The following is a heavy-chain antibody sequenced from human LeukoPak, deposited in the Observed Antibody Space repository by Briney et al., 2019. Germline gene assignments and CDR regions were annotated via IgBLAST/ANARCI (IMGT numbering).Heavy chain of an antibody. V-gene: IGHV3-53*01. CDR1: GFTFSSYG. J-gene: IGHJ6*02. Sequence: PGRSLRLSRAASGFTFSSYGMHWVRQAPGKGLEWVSVIYSGGSTYYADSVKGRFTISRDNSKNTLYLQMNSLRAEDTAVYYCAREGVGYGDYGRAPYGMDVWGQGTTVTVSS. CDR3: AREGVGYGDYGRAPYGMDV. D-gene: IGHD4-17*01. CDR2: IYSGGST.